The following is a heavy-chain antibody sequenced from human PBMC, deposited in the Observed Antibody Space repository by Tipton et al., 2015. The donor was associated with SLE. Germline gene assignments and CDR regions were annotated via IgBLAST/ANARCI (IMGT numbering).Heavy chain of an antibody. CDR1: GFTFSSYE. CDR3: ARDHGYYYDSSGYPDAFDI. J-gene: IGHJ3*02. V-gene: IGHV3-48*03. D-gene: IGHD3-22*01. Sequence: SLRLSCAASGFTFSSYEMNWVRQAPGKGLEWVSYISSSGSTIYYADSVKGRFTISRDKAKNSLYLQMNSLRAEDTAVYYCARDHGYYYDSSGYPDAFDIWGQGTMVTVSS. CDR2: ISSSGSTI.